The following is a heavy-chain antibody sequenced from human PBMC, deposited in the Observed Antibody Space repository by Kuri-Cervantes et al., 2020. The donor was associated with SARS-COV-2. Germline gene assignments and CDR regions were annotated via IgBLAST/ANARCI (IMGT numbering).Heavy chain of an antibody. CDR3: ARDVDSSGWYRRIDY. Sequence: LSLTCAASGFTFSSYGMHWVRQAPGKGLEWVAFIRYDGSNKYYADSVKGRFTISRDNSKNTLYLQMNSLRPEDTAVYYCARDVDSSGWYRRIDYWGQGILVTVSS. J-gene: IGHJ4*02. D-gene: IGHD6-19*01. V-gene: IGHV3-30*02. CDR2: IRYDGSNK. CDR1: GFTFSSYG.